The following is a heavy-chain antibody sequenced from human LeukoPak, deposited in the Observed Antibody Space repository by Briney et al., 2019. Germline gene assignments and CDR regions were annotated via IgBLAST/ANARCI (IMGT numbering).Heavy chain of an antibody. D-gene: IGHD2-8*01. Sequence: PGGSLRLSCAASGFTFSSYRMSWVRQAPGKGLEWVANIKQDGSEKNYVDSVRGRFTISRDNAKSSLYLLMSSLRAEDTAVYYCARDCTNGVCSTYNAFDIWGQGTMVTVSS. CDR2: IKQDGSEK. CDR3: ARDCTNGVCSTYNAFDI. J-gene: IGHJ3*02. V-gene: IGHV3-7*05. CDR1: GFTFSSYR.